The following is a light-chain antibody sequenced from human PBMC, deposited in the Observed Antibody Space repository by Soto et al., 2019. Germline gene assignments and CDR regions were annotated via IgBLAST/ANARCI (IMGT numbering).Light chain of an antibody. J-gene: IGKJ4*01. CDR1: QSVRSF. CDR2: DAS. CDR3: QQRNDWPLT. Sequence: EIVLTQSPATLSLSPGERATLSCRASQSVRSFLAWYQQKPGQAPRLLVYDASNRATGIPPRFSGSGSGTDFTLTISSLAPEDFAFYYCQQRNDWPLTFGGGTKVEIK. V-gene: IGKV3-11*01.